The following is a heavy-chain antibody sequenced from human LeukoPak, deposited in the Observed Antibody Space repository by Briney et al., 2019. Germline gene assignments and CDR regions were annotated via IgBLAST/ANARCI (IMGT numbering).Heavy chain of an antibody. CDR3: ARGRGWIDP. J-gene: IGHJ5*02. Sequence: GGSLRLSCEASGYTFTNIWTTWFRQAPGKGLEWVANVNEDGSEQNYLDSVKGRFTISRDNAKNSVYLQMNNLRVEETAVYYCARGRGWIDPWGQGTLVTVSS. D-gene: IGHD5-24*01. CDR1: GYTFTNIW. CDR2: VNEDGSEQ. V-gene: IGHV3-7*01.